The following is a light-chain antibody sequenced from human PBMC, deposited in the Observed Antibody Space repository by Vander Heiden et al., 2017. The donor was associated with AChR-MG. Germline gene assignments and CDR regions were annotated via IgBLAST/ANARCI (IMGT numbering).Light chain of an antibody. J-gene: IGKJ1*01. CDR1: QSISSY. CDR3: QQSYSTPPT. Sequence: DIQMTQSPSSLSASVGDRVTIPCRASQSISSYLNWYQQKPGKAPKLLIYAASSLQSGVPSRFSGSGSETDFTLTISRLQPEDFATYYCQQSYSTPPTFGQGTKVEIK. V-gene: IGKV1-39*01. CDR2: AAS.